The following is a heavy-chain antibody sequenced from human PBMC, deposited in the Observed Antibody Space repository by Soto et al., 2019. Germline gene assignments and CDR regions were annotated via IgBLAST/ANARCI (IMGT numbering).Heavy chain of an antibody. V-gene: IGHV2-5*02. D-gene: IGHD3-10*01. CDR3: AHRGGITMVRGVIITGFDY. J-gene: IGHJ4*02. CDR2: IYGDDDR. CDR1: GFSLSTSGVG. Sequence: QITLKESGPTLVKPTQTLTLTCTFSGFSLSTSGVGVGWIRQPPGKAPEWLAVIYGDDDRRYSPSLKSRLTITKDTSKNQVVITMTKMDPVDTATYYCAHRGGITMVRGVIITGFDYWGQGTLVTVSS.